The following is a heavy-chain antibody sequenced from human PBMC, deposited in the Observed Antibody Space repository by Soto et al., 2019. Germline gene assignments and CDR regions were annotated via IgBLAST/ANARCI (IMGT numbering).Heavy chain of an antibody. Sequence: SETLSLTCTVSGVSISSNTYYWGWIRQPPGKGLEWIGSISFSGSTYYNPPLKSRVTISVDTSKNQFSLKMSSVTAADTAVSYCASLLWGRYLDYWDPGTLVTVSS. J-gene: IGHJ4*02. V-gene: IGHV4-39*01. CDR1: GVSISSNTYY. D-gene: IGHD3-16*01. CDR2: ISFSGST. CDR3: ASLLWGRYLDY.